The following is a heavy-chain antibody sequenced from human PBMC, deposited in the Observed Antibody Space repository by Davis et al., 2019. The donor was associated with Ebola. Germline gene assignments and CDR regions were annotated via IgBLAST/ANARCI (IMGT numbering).Heavy chain of an antibody. V-gene: IGHV3-21*01. Sequence: GESLKISCAASGFTFSSYSMNWVRQAPGKGLEWVSSISSSSSYIYYADSVKGRFTISRDNSKNTLYLQMNSLRAEDTAVYYCARGGATYYYDSSGYYSDYYFDYWGQGTLVTVSS. CDR1: GFTFSSYS. J-gene: IGHJ4*02. CDR3: ARGGATYYYDSSGYYSDYYFDY. CDR2: ISSSSSYI. D-gene: IGHD3-22*01.